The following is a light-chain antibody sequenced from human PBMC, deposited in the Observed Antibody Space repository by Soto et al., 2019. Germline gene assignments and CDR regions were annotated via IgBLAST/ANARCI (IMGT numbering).Light chain of an antibody. CDR1: SSDVGSYNL. Sequence: QSALTQPASVSGSPGQSITISCTGTSSDVGSYNLVSWYQQHPGKAPKLMIYEDIERPSGVSNRFSGSKSGNTASLTISGLQTEDEADYYCCSYAGGTSVVFGGGTKLIVL. J-gene: IGLJ2*01. V-gene: IGLV2-23*01. CDR2: EDI. CDR3: CSYAGGTSVV.